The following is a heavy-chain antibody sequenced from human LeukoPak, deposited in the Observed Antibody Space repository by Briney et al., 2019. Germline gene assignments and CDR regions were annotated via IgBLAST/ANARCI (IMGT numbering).Heavy chain of an antibody. CDR1: GYTFTSYD. J-gene: IGHJ4*02. D-gene: IGHD6-19*01. CDR2: MNPNSGNT. Sequence: SVKVSCKASGYTFTSYDINWVRQATGQGLEWMGWMNPNSGNTGYAQKFRGRVTITRNTSTSTAYMELSSLRSEDTAVYYCARISYSSGWYYHYWGQGTLATVSS. V-gene: IGHV1-8*03. CDR3: ARISYSSGWYYHY.